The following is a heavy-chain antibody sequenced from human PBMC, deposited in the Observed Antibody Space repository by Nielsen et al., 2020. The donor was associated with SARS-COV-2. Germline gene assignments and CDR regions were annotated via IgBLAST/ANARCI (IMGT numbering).Heavy chain of an antibody. CDR2: ISSDGSVL. V-gene: IGHV3-30*04. CDR1: GYTFTSYY. D-gene: IGHD6-6*01. Sequence: SCKASGYTFTSYYMHWVRQAPGKGLEWLPIISSDGSVLYADSVKGRFTISRDNSNNTLKLHLNSLRPEDTAMYYCARETIDFSSSFVDKWGQGTLVTVS. CDR3: ARETIDFSSSFVDK. J-gene: IGHJ4*02.